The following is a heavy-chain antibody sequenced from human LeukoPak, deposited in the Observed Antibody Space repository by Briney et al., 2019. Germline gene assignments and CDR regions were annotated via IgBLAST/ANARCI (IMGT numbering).Heavy chain of an antibody. Sequence: SETLSLTCTASGGSISSYYWSWIRQPPGKGLEWIGYIYYSGSTNYNPSLKSRVTISVDTSKNQFSLKLSSVTAADTAVYYCARLHGTDFDYWGQGTLVTVSS. D-gene: IGHD3-10*01. CDR2: IYYSGST. CDR1: GGSISSYY. V-gene: IGHV4-59*01. CDR3: ARLHGTDFDY. J-gene: IGHJ4*02.